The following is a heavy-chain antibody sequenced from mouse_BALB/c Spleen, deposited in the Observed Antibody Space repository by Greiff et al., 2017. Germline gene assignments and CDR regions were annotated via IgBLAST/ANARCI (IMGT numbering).Heavy chain of an antibody. CDR1: GFTFSSYG. CDR2: ISSGGSYT. V-gene: IGHV5-6*01. Sequence: VQLQQSGGDLVKPGGSLKLSCAASGFTFSSYGMSWVRQTPDKRLEWVATISSGGSYTYYPDSVKGRFTISRDNAKNTLYLQMSSLKSEDTAMYYCARQGWLRRGVDYWGQGTTLTVSS. CDR3: ARQGWLRRGVDY. D-gene: IGHD2-2*01. J-gene: IGHJ2*01.